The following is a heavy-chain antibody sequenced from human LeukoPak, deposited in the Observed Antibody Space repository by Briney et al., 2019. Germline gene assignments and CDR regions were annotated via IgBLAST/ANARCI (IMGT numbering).Heavy chain of an antibody. D-gene: IGHD2-2*01. J-gene: IGHJ4*02. CDR3: AKDKYGPFDY. Sequence: GGSLRLPCAASRFTFSNYAKRWVRQAPGKGLEWVSALSGGGDITYYADSVQGRFTISTDNSKDTLYLQMKSLRSEDTAVYYCAKDKYGPFDYWGQGTLVTVSS. CDR2: LSGGGDIT. V-gene: IGHV3-23*01. CDR1: RFTFSNYA.